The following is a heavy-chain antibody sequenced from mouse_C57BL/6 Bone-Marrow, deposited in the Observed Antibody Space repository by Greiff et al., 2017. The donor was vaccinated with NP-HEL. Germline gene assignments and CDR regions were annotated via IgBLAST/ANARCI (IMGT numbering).Heavy chain of an antibody. CDR1: GFTFSDYG. Sequence: EVKLVESGGGLVKPGGSLKLSCAASGFTFSDYGMHWVRQAPEKGLEWVAYISSGSSTIYYADTVKGRFTISRDNAKNTLFLQMTSLRSEDTAMYYCASERGYFDVWGTGTTVTVSS. CDR3: ASERGYFDV. J-gene: IGHJ1*03. V-gene: IGHV5-17*01. CDR2: ISSGSSTI.